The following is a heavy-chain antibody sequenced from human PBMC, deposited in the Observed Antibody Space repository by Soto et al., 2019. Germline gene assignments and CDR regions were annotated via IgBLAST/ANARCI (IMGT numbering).Heavy chain of an antibody. CDR3: AREIVVVPAARYYFDY. Sequence: QVQLQESGPGLVKPSETLSLTCTVSGGSISSYYWSWIRQPPGKGLEWIGYIYYSGSTNYNPSLTSRVTISVDTSKNQFSLKLSSVTAADTAVYYCAREIVVVPAARYYFDYWGQGTLVTVSS. CDR1: GGSISSYY. CDR2: IYYSGST. V-gene: IGHV4-59*01. D-gene: IGHD2-2*01. J-gene: IGHJ4*02.